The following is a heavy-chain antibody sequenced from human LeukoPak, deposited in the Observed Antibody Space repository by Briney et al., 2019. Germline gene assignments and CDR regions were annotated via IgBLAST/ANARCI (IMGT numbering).Heavy chain of an antibody. CDR1: GGSISSYY. J-gene: IGHJ4*02. D-gene: IGHD1-26*01. V-gene: IGHV4-59*01. CDR2: IYYSGST. CDR3: ARGVNSGYFDY. Sequence: SETLSLTCTASGGSISSYYWTWIRQPPGKGLEWIGYIYYSGSTNYNPSLKSRVTISVDTSKNQFSLKLTSVTAADTAVYYCARGVNSGYFDYCGQGTLVTVSS.